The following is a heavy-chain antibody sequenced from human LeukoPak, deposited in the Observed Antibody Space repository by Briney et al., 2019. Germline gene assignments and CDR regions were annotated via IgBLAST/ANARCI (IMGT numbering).Heavy chain of an antibody. Sequence: SETLSLTCAVSGYSISSGYYWGWIRQPPGKGLEWIGSIYHSGSTYYNPSLKSQVTISVDTSKNQFSLKLSSVTAADTAVYYCARRGNAGWAYWGQGTLVTVSS. CDR1: GYSISSGYY. CDR3: ARRGNAGWAY. D-gene: IGHD1-1*01. J-gene: IGHJ4*02. CDR2: IYHSGST. V-gene: IGHV4-38-2*01.